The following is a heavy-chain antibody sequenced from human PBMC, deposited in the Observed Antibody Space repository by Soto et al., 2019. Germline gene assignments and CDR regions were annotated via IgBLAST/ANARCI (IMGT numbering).Heavy chain of an antibody. V-gene: IGHV3-15*01. CDR1: GFTFSNAW. Sequence: GSLRLSCAAPGFTFSNAWMSWVRQAPGKGLEWVGRIKSKTDGGTTDYVAPVKGRFTISRDDSKNTLYLQMNSLKTEDTAVYYCTEIEYSSSSGVYYFDYWGQGTLVTVSS. J-gene: IGHJ4*02. CDR3: TEIEYSSSSGVYYFDY. CDR2: IKSKTDGGTT. D-gene: IGHD6-6*01.